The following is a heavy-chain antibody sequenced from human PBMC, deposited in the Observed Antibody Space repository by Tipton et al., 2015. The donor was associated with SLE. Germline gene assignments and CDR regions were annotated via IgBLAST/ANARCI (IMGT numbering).Heavy chain of an antibody. CDR1: GGSINRSY. CDR2: IYESGNS. Sequence: TLSLTCTVSGGSINRSYWSWIRQPPGKGLEWIGNIYESGNSNYNPSLKSRVTISVDASKNQFSLRLTSLTAADTAVYYCARVVYSFSDAFDIWVQVTLVTVSS. J-gene: IGHJ3*02. CDR3: ARVVYSFSDAFDI. V-gene: IGHV4-59*01. D-gene: IGHD6-13*01.